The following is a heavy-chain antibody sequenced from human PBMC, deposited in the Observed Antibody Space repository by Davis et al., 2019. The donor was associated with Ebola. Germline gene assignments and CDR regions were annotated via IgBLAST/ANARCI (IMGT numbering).Heavy chain of an antibody. CDR3: ARADAALNDAFEL. D-gene: IGHD5-24*01. CDR2: ISSGNAYI. Sequence: GESLKISCAASGFPFNHYDLSWVRQAPGKGLQWLSSISSGNAYIFYADSLQGRFIISRDNAKNSLYLQMNNVRAEDTAVYYCARADAALNDAFELWGLGTMVTVAS. CDR1: GFPFNHYD. V-gene: IGHV3-21*01. J-gene: IGHJ3*01.